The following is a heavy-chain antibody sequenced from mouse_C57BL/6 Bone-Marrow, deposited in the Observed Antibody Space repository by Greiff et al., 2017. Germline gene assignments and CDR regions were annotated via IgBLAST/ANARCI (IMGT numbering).Heavy chain of an antibody. CDR3: AKKEGDYDGYFDV. V-gene: IGHV2-5*01. D-gene: IGHD2-4*01. CDR1: AFSLTSYG. Sequence: VKLMESGPGLVQPSQSLSITCTVSAFSLTSYGVHWVRQSPGKGLEWLGVIWRGGSTDYNAAFMSRLSITKDNSTSQVFFKMNSLQADDTAIYYCAKKEGDYDGYFDVWGTGTTVTVSS. J-gene: IGHJ1*03. CDR2: IWRGGST.